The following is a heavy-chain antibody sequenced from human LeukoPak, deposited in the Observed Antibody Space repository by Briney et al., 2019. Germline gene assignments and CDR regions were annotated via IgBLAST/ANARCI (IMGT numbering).Heavy chain of an antibody. V-gene: IGHV3-23*01. CDR2: ISGSGGST. CDR1: GFTFSSYA. D-gene: IGHD3-10*01. Sequence: PGGSLRLSCAASGFTFSSYAMSWVRQAPGKGLEWVSAISGSGGSTYYADSVKGRFTISRDNSKNTLYLQMNSLRAEDTAVYYCANAVTMVRGVPRYWGQGTLVTVSS. CDR3: ANAVTMVRGVPRY. J-gene: IGHJ4*02.